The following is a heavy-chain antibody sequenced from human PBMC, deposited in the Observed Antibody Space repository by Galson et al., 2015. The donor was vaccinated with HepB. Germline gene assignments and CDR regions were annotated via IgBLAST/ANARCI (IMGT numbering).Heavy chain of an antibody. CDR2: FDPEDGET. CDR3: ATDRVVRGDFDY. CDR1: GYTLTELS. J-gene: IGHJ4*02. D-gene: IGHD3-10*01. V-gene: IGHV1-24*01. Sequence: SCKVSGYTLTELSMHWVRQAPGKGLEWMGGFDPEDGETIYAQKFQGRVTMTEDTSTDTAYMELSSLRSEDTAVYYCATDRVVRGDFDYWGQGTLVTVSS.